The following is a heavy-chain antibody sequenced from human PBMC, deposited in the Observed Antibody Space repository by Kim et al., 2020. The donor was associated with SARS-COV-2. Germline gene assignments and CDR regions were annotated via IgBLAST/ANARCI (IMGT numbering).Heavy chain of an antibody. D-gene: IGHD3-10*01. Sequence: ASVKVSCKASGYTFTSYAMHWVRQAPGQRLEWMGWINAGNGNTKYSQKFQGRVTITRDTSASTAYMELSSLSSEDTHVYYCAGAYYGSGSYYNNPAFDYWGQATLVTVSS. CDR3: AGAYYGSGSYYNNPAFDY. J-gene: IGHJ4*02. V-gene: IGHV1-3*01. CDR1: GYTFTSYA. CDR2: INAGNGNT.